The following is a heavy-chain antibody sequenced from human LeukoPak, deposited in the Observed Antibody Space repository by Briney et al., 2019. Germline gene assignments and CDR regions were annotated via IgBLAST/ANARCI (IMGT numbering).Heavy chain of an antibody. CDR1: GFTFSSYG. CDR3: AKDLRGATVTTKGDY. J-gene: IGHJ4*02. D-gene: IGHD4-17*01. V-gene: IGHV3-23*01. CDR2: ISASGGNT. Sequence: GGSLRLSCAASGFTFSSYGMHWVRQAPGKGLEWVSAISASGGNTYYADSVKGRFTISRDSSKNTLYLQMNSLRAEDTAIYYCAKDLRGATVTTKGDYWGQGTLVTVSS.